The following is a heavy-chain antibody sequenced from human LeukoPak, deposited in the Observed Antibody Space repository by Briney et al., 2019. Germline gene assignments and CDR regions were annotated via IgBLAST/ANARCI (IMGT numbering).Heavy chain of an antibody. CDR1: GGSISSPHHY. J-gene: IGHJ4*02. V-gene: IGHV4-39*06. D-gene: IGHD6-13*01. CDR3: ARGHSSSVEPLDY. Sequence: SETLSLTCTVSGGSISSPHHYWGWIRQPPGKGLEWIGSMYYSGSTYYNPSLKSRVTISVDTSKNQFTLKMSSVTAADTAVYFCARGHSSSVEPLDYWGQGTLVTVSS. CDR2: MYYSGST.